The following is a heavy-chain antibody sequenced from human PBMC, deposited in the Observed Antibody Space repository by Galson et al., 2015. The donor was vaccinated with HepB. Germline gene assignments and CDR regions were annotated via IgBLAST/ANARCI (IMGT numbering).Heavy chain of an antibody. D-gene: IGHD2-2*02. CDR3: ARDTGPRWERNELLYHGMDV. CDR2: ISWNSGSL. V-gene: IGHV3-9*01. Sequence: SLRLSCAASGFTFDDYAMHWVRQGPGKGLEWVSGISWNSGSLAYADSVKGRFTISRDNAKNSLFLQMDSLTVEDTAVYYCARDTGPRWERNELLYHGMDVWGQGTTVTVSS. J-gene: IGHJ6*02. CDR1: GFTFDDYA.